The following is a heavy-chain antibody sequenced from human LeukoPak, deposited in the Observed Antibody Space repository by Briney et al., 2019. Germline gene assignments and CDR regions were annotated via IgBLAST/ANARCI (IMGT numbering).Heavy chain of an antibody. CDR1: GFTFSSYW. D-gene: IGHD3-16*01. Sequence: PGGSLRLSCAASGFTFSSYWMTWVRQAPGQGLEWVANIKQDGSETYYVDSVKGRFTISRDNAKNSLYLQMNSLRAEDTAVYYCAREGVTFGYVYWGQGTLVTVSS. CDR3: AREGVTFGYVY. J-gene: IGHJ4*02. CDR2: IKQDGSET. V-gene: IGHV3-7*05.